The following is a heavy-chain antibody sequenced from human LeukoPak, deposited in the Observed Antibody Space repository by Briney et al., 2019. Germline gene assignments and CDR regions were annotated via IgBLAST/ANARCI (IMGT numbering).Heavy chain of an antibody. V-gene: IGHV1-8*03. D-gene: IGHD3-3*01. CDR1: GYTFTSYD. CDR2: MNPNSGNT. CDR3: ARGYGYYDFWSGYSSWYFDL. J-gene: IGHJ2*01. Sequence: ASVKVSCKASGYTFTSYDINWVRQATGQGLEWMGWMNPNSGNTGYAQKFQGRVTITRNTSISTAYMELSSLRSEDTAVYYCARGYGYYDFWSGYSSWYFDLWGRGTLVTVSS.